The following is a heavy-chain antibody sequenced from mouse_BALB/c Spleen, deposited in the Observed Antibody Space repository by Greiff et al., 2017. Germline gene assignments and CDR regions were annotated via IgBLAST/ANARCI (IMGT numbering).Heavy chain of an antibody. J-gene: IGHJ4*01. CDR1: GYTFTSYW. Sequence: EVQLQQSGTVLARPGASVKMSCKASGYTFTSYWMHWVKQRPGQGLEWIGAIYPGNSDTSYNQKFKGKAKLTAVTSTSTAYMELSSLTNEDSAVYYCASYVNHARGYYAMDYCGQGTSVTVSS. CDR3: ASYVNHARGYYAMDY. CDR2: IYPGNSDT. D-gene: IGHD2-1*01. V-gene: IGHV1-5*01.